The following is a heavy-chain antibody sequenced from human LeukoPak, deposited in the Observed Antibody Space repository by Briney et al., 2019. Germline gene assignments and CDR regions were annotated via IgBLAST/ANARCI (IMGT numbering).Heavy chain of an antibody. CDR1: GFDFDDYA. J-gene: IGHJ2*01. CDR3: TRRAARWQFDL. Sequence: GGSLRLSCAVSGFDFDDYAMHWVRQAPGRGLEWVSGINWKTGNGIYADSVKGRFTISRDNAKNSLYLQMSSLRAEDTALYYCTRRAARWQFDLWGRGTLLTVSS. V-gene: IGHV3-9*01. CDR2: INWKTGNG. D-gene: IGHD5-24*01.